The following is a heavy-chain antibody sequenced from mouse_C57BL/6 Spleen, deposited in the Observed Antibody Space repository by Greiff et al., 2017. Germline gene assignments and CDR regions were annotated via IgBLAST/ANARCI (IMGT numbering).Heavy chain of an antibody. CDR3: ARNDYLYYFDY. J-gene: IGHJ2*01. CDR2: IYPRSGNT. V-gene: IGHV1-81*01. D-gene: IGHD2-4*01. CDR1: GYTFTSYG. Sequence: QVQLQQSGAELARPGASVKLSCKASGYTFTSYGISWVKQRTGQGLEWIGEIYPRSGNTYYNEKFKGKATLTADKSSSTAYMELRSLTSEDSAVYFCARNDYLYYFDYWGQGTTRTVSS.